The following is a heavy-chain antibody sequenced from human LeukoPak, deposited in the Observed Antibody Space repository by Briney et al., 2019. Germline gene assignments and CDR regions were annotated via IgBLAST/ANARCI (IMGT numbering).Heavy chain of an antibody. D-gene: IGHD5-24*01. J-gene: IGHJ3*02. Sequence: PSETLSLTCTVSGDSISSYYWSWIRQPPGKGLEWIGYIYYSGGTDYNPSLKSRVTISVDTSKNQFSLKLRSVTAADTAVYYCARHVTISGPYPASDIWGQRTIVSVSP. CDR3: ARHVTISGPYPASDI. CDR2: IYYSGGT. V-gene: IGHV4-59*08. CDR1: GDSISSYY.